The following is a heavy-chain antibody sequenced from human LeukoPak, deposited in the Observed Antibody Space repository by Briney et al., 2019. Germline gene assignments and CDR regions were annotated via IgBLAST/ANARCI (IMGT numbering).Heavy chain of an antibody. CDR1: GGSISSNDYY. J-gene: IGHJ4*02. Sequence: PSETLSLTCTVSGGSISSNDYYWSWIRQPPGKGPEWIGYTYYSGSTYYNPSLKSRVTISVDTSKNQFSLKLSSVTAADTAVYYCARGSPYGSGSYCDYWGQGTLVTVSS. CDR3: ARGSPYGSGSYCDY. V-gene: IGHV4-30-4*08. D-gene: IGHD3-10*01. CDR2: TYYSGST.